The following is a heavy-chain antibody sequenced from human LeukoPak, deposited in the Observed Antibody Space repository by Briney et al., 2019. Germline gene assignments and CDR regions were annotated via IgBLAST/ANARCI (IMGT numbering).Heavy chain of an antibody. CDR3: ARDRGTSGYLP. V-gene: IGHV3-48*03. Sequence: GGSLRLSCAASGFTFSSYEMNWVRQVPGKGLEWISYISSSGSTIYFADSVKGRFTISRDNVKNSLYLQMSSLRDEDTAVYYCARDRGTSGYLPWGQGTLVTVSS. J-gene: IGHJ5*02. CDR2: ISSSGSTI. CDR1: GFTFSSYE. D-gene: IGHD3-22*01.